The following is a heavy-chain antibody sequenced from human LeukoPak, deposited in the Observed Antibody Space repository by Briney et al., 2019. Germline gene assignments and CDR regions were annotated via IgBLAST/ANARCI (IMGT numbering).Heavy chain of an antibody. V-gene: IGHV3-30*18. D-gene: IGHD3-10*01. J-gene: IGHJ6*02. CDR1: GFTFSSFS. Sequence: GGSLRLSCAASGFTFSSFSMHWVRQAPGKGLDWVAVVSYDGNNKYYADSVKGRFTISRDNSKNTLYLQMNSLRAEDTAVYYCAKDLVLYGSGMDYYYYGMDVWGQGTTVTVSS. CDR2: VSYDGNNK. CDR3: AKDLVLYGSGMDYYYYGMDV.